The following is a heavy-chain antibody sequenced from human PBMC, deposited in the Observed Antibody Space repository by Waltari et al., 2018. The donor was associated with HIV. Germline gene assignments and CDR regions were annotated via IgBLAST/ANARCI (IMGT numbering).Heavy chain of an antibody. CDR2: SAYDGDQ. D-gene: IGHD1-26*01. J-gene: IGHJ6*02. V-gene: IGHV3-30*18. CDR1: GFAFRNFA. Sequence: QVQLVESGGGVVQPGGSLRLSCAASGFAFRNFAMHRARQAPGKGLEWVAVSAYDGDQYYADSVKGRFTISRDNTKKSLFLQMSSLRPEDSAVYYCAKVAGRSGSYSHYYYGMDVWGQGTTVTVS. CDR3: AKVAGRSGSYSHYYYGMDV.